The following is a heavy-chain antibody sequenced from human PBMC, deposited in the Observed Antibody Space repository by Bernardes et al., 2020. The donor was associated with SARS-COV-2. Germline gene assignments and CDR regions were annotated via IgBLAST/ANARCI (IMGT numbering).Heavy chain of an antibody. J-gene: IGHJ6*02. CDR3: ARGDTIFGVVTNGMDV. CDR1: GGSISSGGYY. V-gene: IGHV4-31*03. D-gene: IGHD3-3*01. CDR2: IYYSGST. Sequence: SETLSLTCTVSGGSISSGGYYWSWIRQHPGKGLEWIGYIYYSGSTYYNPSLKSRVTISVDTSKSQFSLKLSSVTAADTAVYYCARGDTIFGVVTNGMDVWGQGTTVTVSS.